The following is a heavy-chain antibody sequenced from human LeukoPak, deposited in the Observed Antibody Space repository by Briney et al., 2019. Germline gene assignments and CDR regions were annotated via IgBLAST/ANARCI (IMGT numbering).Heavy chain of an antibody. Sequence: PSETLSLTCTVSGCSISSGRYYWGWIRQPAGEGLEGIGRIYTSGSTNYNPSLKSRVTISVDTSKNQFSLKLSSVTAADTAVYYCARGGLAAAGIGYWGQGTLVTVSS. CDR3: ARGGLAAAGIGY. CDR1: GCSISSGRYY. J-gene: IGHJ4*02. CDR2: IYTSGST. V-gene: IGHV4-61*02. D-gene: IGHD6-13*01.